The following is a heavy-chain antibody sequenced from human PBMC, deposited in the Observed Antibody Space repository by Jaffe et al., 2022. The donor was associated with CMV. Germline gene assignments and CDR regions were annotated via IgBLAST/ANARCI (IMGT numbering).Heavy chain of an antibody. CDR1: GFTFSSYG. CDR2: IWYDGSNK. D-gene: IGHD6-6*01. Sequence: QVQLVESGGGVVQPGRSLRLSCAASGFTFSSYGMHWVRQAPGKGLEWVAVIWYDGSNKYYADSVKGRFTISRDNSKNTLYLQMNSLRAEDTAVYYCARDNIAALSGGFDYWGQGTLVTVSS. CDR3: ARDNIAALSGGFDY. J-gene: IGHJ4*02. V-gene: IGHV3-33*08.